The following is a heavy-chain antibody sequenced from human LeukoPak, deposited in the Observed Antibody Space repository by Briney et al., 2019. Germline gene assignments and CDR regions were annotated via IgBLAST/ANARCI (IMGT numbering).Heavy chain of an antibody. J-gene: IGHJ5*02. V-gene: IGHV3-21*01. CDR1: GFTFSSYS. CDR2: ISSSSSYI. CDR3: AKDLVYAVAANWFDP. Sequence: PGGSLRLSCAASGFTFSSYSMNWVRQAPGKGLEWVSSISSSSSYIYYADSVKGRFTISRDNSKNTLYLQMNSLRAEDTAVYYCAKDLVYAVAANWFDPWGQGTLVTVSS. D-gene: IGHD6-19*01.